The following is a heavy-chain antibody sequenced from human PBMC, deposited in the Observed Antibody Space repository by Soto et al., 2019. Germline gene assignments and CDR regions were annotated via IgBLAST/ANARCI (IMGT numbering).Heavy chain of an antibody. Sequence: EVQLLESGGGLAQPGGSLRLSCAASGFSFSSYAMSWVRQAPGKGLEWVSGISGSGGSIYYADSVKGRFTISRDNSKNTLYLQMNSLRAEDTAVYYCAKGPNNYYDSWARIWGQGTMVTVSS. CDR2: ISGSGGSI. V-gene: IGHV3-23*01. D-gene: IGHD3-22*01. J-gene: IGHJ3*02. CDR3: AKGPNNYYDSWARI. CDR1: GFSFSSYA.